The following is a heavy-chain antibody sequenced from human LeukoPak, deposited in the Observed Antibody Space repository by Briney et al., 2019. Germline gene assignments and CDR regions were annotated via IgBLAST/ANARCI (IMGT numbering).Heavy chain of an antibody. CDR1: GFTVSTNY. Sequence: GGSLRLSCAASGFTVSTNYMSWVSQAPGKGLEWVSLIYSGGGTYYADSVKGRFTISRDNSRNTLSLQMNSLRVDDTAVYYCARGFRSVTTWGCFDYWGQGALVTVSS. V-gene: IGHV3-66*01. J-gene: IGHJ4*02. CDR3: ARGFRSVTTWGCFDY. CDR2: IYSGGGT. D-gene: IGHD4-17*01.